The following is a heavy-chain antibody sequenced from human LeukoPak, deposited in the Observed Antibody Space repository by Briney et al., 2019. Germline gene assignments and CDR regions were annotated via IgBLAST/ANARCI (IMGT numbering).Heavy chain of an antibody. V-gene: IGHV7-4-1*02. CDR3: ARDWWVRGVTGNFDY. D-gene: IGHD3-10*01. CDR1: GYTFTSYA. CDR2: FNTNTGNP. J-gene: IGHJ4*02. Sequence: ASVKVSCKASGYTFTSYAMNWVRQAPGQGLEWMGWFNTNTGNPTYAQGFTGRFVFSLDTSVSTAYLQISSLKAEDTAVYYCARDWWVRGVTGNFDYWGQGTLVTVSS.